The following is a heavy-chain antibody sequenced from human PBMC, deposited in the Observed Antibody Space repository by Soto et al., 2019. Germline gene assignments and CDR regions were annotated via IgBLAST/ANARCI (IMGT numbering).Heavy chain of an antibody. D-gene: IGHD1-26*01. CDR3: AGGIVGATTYYYYGMDV. V-gene: IGHV1-18*01. Sequence: ASVKVSCKASGYTFTSYGISWVRQAPGQGLEWMGWISAYNGNTNYAQKLQGRVTMTTDTSTSTAYMELRSLRSDDTAVYYCAGGIVGATTYYYYGMDVWGQGATVTVSS. CDR2: ISAYNGNT. CDR1: GYTFTSYG. J-gene: IGHJ6*02.